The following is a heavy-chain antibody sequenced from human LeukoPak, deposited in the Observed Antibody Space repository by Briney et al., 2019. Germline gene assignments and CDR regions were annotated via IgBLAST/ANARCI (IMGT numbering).Heavy chain of an antibody. Sequence: SETLSLTCTVSGGSISSYYWSWIRQPPGKGLEWIGYIYYSGSTNYNPSLKSRVTISVDTSKNQFSLKLSSVTAADTAVYYCASLYSSSWYDGMDVWGQGTTVTVSS. V-gene: IGHV4-59*08. CDR2: IYYSGST. J-gene: IGHJ6*02. CDR3: ASLYSSSWYDGMDV. CDR1: GGSISSYY. D-gene: IGHD6-13*01.